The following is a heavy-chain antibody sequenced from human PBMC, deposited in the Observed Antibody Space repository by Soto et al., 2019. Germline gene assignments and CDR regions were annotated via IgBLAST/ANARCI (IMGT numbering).Heavy chain of an antibody. J-gene: IGHJ6*02. CDR2: IKQDGSEK. V-gene: IGHV3-7*04. CDR3: AREGFRAVINYYGLAV. D-gene: IGHD3-16*02. CDR1: GFTFSDYW. Sequence: GGSLRLSCAASGFTFSDYWMSWVRQAPGKGLEWVANIKQDGSEKYYVDSVKGRFTISRDNAKNSLYLQMNSLRAEDTAVYYCAREGFRAVINYYGLAVWGQGNTVTVSS.